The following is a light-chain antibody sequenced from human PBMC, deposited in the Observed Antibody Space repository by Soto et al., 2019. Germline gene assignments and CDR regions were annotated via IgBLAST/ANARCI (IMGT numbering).Light chain of an antibody. CDR2: DAS. Sequence: DLQMTQSPSTLSASVGDRVTITCRASQSISSWLAWYQQKPGKAPKLLIYDASSLESGVPSRFSGSGSGTEFTLTISSLQPDDFATYYCQQYNSYSSGYTFGQGTKLEIK. CDR3: QQYNSYSSGYT. CDR1: QSISSW. V-gene: IGKV1-5*01. J-gene: IGKJ2*01.